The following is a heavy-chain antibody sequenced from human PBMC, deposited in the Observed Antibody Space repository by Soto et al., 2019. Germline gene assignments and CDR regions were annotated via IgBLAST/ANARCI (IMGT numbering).Heavy chain of an antibody. D-gene: IGHD1-26*01. Sequence: EVQLLESGGGLVQPGGSLRLSCAASGFTFSSYAMRWVRQAPVKGLEWVSAISGSGGSTYYADSVKGRFTISRDNSKNTLYLQMNSLRAEDTAVYYCARRGSGSYYDYWGQGTLVTVYS. CDR3: ARRGSGSYYDY. J-gene: IGHJ4*02. CDR1: GFTFSSYA. CDR2: ISGSGGST. V-gene: IGHV3-23*01.